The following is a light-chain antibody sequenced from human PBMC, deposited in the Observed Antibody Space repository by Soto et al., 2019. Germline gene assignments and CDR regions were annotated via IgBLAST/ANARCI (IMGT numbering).Light chain of an antibody. Sequence: EIVLTQSPGTLSLSPGERATLSCRASQSVSSNNLAWYHQRPGQAPRVVIYGASTRATGIPERFSGSGSGTDFTLTISRLEPEDFAVHYCQQYGRSPFTFGPGTKVDIK. CDR2: GAS. CDR3: QQYGRSPFT. J-gene: IGKJ3*01. V-gene: IGKV3-20*01. CDR1: QSVSSNN.